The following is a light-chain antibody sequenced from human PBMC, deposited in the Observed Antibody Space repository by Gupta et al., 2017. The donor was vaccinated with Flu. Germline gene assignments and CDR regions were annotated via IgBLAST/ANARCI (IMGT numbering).Light chain of an antibody. J-gene: IGKJ1*01. CDR1: QDISNF. CDR3: QKENGAART. Sequence: DFQMTQSPSSLSASVGDRVTITCRASQDISNFLAWYRQKPGKVPELLIYGASTLQSGVPSRFSGSGSGTDFALTISSLQPEDVATYYCQKENGAARTFGQGTKVEIK. CDR2: GAS. V-gene: IGKV1-27*01.